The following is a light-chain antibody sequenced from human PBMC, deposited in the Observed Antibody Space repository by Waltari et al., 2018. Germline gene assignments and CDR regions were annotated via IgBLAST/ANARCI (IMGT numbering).Light chain of an antibody. V-gene: IGLV2-14*01. CDR1: ISDIRGYNY. Sequence: PGESITLSCSGNISDIRGYNYLSWYQHHPGKAPQLILYEVSHRPSGVSNRFSGSKSGNTASLTISGLQAEDEADYYCSSYSNSWVFGGGTKLTVL. J-gene: IGLJ3*02. CDR3: SSYSNSWV. CDR2: EVS.